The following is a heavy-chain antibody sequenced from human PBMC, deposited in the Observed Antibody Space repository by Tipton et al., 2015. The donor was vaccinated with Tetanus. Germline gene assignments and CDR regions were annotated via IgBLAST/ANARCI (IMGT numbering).Heavy chain of an antibody. V-gene: IGHV4-61*01. CDR1: GGSVSSGSYY. D-gene: IGHD3-10*01. CDR2: IYYSGST. CDR3: ARGARPGYYYYGRDV. Sequence: LRLSCTVSGGSVSSGSYYWSWIRQPPGKGLEWIGYIYYSGSTNYNPSLKSRVTISVDTSKNQFSLKLRSVTAADTAVYYCARGARPGYYYYGRDVWGQGTTVTFS. J-gene: IGHJ6*02.